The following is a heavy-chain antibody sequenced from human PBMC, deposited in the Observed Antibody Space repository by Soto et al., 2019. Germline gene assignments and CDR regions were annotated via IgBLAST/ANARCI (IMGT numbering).Heavy chain of an antibody. CDR2: IYPGDSDT. CDR1: GYSFTSYW. CDR3: ASIPYYGSGSWYALDI. J-gene: IGHJ3*02. D-gene: IGHD3-10*01. Sequence: GESLKISCKGSGYSFTSYWIGWVRQMPGKGLEWMGIIYPGDSDTRYSPSFQGQVTISADKSISTAYLQWSSLKASDTAMYYCASIPYYGSGSWYALDIWGQGTMVTVSS. V-gene: IGHV5-51*01.